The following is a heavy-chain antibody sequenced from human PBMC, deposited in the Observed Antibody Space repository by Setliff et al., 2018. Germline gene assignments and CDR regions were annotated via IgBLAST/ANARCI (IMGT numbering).Heavy chain of an antibody. V-gene: IGHV1-18*01. CDR2: ISSYNGKT. CDR3: ARYITGTTPADY. D-gene: IGHD1-7*01. Sequence: ASVKVSCKASGDSFNNYAISWVRQAPGQGLEWMGWISSYNGKTNYAQKLQGRVTMTTDTSTSTAYMELRSLRSDDTAVYYCARYITGTTPADYWGQGTLVNVSS. CDR1: GDSFNNYA. J-gene: IGHJ4*02.